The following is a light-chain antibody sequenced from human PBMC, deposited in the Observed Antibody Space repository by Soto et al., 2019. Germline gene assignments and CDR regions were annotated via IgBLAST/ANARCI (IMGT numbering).Light chain of an antibody. Sequence: DIQMTQSPSSLSASVGDRVTITCRASQGVSAYLPWYQQTQGKAPKLLIYAASNLLRGVPSRFSGSGSGTNFTLTISSLQPEDFATYYCQQSYRTPHTFGQGTKLETK. V-gene: IGKV1-39*01. CDR3: QQSYRTPHT. CDR2: AAS. CDR1: QGVSAY. J-gene: IGKJ2*01.